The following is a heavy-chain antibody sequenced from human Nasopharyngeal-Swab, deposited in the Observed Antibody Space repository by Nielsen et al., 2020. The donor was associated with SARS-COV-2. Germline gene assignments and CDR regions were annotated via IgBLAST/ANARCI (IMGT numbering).Heavy chain of an antibody. Sequence: GGSLRLSCMGCGYIFTSYGIGWVRQAPGKGLEWMGIIYPADSDSRYSLSFQGQVTILVDKPISTAYLQWNTLKASDTAIYYCVRRALSASYFYFDYWGQGTLVTVSS. CDR1: GYIFTSYG. D-gene: IGHD2-2*01. V-gene: IGHV5-51*04. J-gene: IGHJ4*02. CDR3: VRRALSASYFYFDY. CDR2: IYPADSDS.